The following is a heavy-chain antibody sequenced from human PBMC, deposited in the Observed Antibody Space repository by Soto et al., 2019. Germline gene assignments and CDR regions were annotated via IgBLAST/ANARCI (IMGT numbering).Heavy chain of an antibody. CDR2: INAGNGNT. Sequence: QVQLVQSGAEVKKPGASVKVSCKASGYTFTSYAMHWVRQAPGQRLEWMGWINAGNGNTKYSQKFQGRVTITRDTSASTAYMELSSLRSEDTAVYSCARSVVVPAAPDYWGQGTLVTVSS. V-gene: IGHV1-3*01. J-gene: IGHJ4*02. CDR1: GYTFTSYA. CDR3: ARSVVVPAAPDY. D-gene: IGHD2-2*01.